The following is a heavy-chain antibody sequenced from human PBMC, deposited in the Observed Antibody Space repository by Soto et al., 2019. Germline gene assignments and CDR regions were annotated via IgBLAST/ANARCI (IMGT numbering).Heavy chain of an antibody. CDR3: AAEMKYYDFWSGYPVDAFDI. V-gene: IGHV1-58*01. Sequence: SVKVSCKASGFTFTSSAVQWVRQARGQRLEWIGWIVVGSGNTNYAQKFQERVTITRDMSTSTAYMELSSLRSEDTDVYYCAAEMKYYDFWSGYPVDAFDIWG. J-gene: IGHJ3*02. D-gene: IGHD3-3*01. CDR1: GFTFTSSA. CDR2: IVVGSGNT.